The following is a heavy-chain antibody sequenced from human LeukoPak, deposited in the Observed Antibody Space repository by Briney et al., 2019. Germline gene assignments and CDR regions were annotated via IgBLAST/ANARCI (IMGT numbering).Heavy chain of an antibody. V-gene: IGHV3-48*01. D-gene: IGHD2-21*01. CDR1: GFTFSTYG. Sequence: QPGRSLRLSCAASGFTFSTYGMHWVRQAPGKGLECISHIESTGGTYYVDSVKGRFTISRDSAENSLHLQMNSLRAEDTAVYYCAGDRWGFPDSWGQGTLVTVSS. J-gene: IGHJ4*02. CDR2: IESTGGT. CDR3: AGDRWGFPDS.